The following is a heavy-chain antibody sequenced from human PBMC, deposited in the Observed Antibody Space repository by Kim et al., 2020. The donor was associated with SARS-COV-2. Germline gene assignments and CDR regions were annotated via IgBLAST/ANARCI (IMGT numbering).Heavy chain of an antibody. CDR2: ISGSGGST. D-gene: IGHD3-9*01. V-gene: IGHV3-23*01. CDR3: AKDGHDYDILGGFDP. Sequence: GGSLRLSCAASGFTFSSYAMSWVRQAPGKGLEWVSAISGSGGSTYYADSVKGRFTISRDNSKNTLYLQMNSLRAEDTAVYYCAKDGHDYDILGGFDPWGQGTLVTVSS. J-gene: IGHJ5*02. CDR1: GFTFSSYA.